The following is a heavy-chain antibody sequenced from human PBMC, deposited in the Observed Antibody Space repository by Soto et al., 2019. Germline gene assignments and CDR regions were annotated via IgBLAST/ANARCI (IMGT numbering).Heavy chain of an antibody. CDR1: GFTVSSNY. CDR2: IYSGGST. D-gene: IGHD3-3*01. CDR3: ARAMYYDFWSGYPDYYYYGMDV. J-gene: IGHJ6*02. V-gene: IGHV3-53*01. Sequence: GGSLRLSCAASGFTVSSNYMSWVRQAPGKGLEWVSVIYSGGSTYYADSVKGRFTISRDNSKNTLYLQMNSLRAEDTAVYYCARAMYYDFWSGYPDYYYYGMDVWGQGTTVTVS.